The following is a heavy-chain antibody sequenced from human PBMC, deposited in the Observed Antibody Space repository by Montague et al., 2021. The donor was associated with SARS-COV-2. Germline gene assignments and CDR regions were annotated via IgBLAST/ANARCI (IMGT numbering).Heavy chain of an antibody. D-gene: IGHD3-3*01. J-gene: IGHJ6*02. CDR3: ARDRVTIFGVVTGYGMDV. V-gene: IGHV4-61*02. CDR2: IYTSGST. Sequence: TLSLTCTVSSGSISSGDYYWSWIRQPAGKGLEWIGRIYTSGSTNYNPSLKSRVTISVDTSKNRFSLKLSSVTAADTAVYYCARDRVTIFGVVTGYGMDVWGQGTTVTVSS. CDR1: SGSISSGDYY.